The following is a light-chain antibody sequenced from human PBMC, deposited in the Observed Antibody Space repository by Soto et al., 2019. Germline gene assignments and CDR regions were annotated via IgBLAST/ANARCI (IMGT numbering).Light chain of an antibody. Sequence: QSALTQPPSASGSPGQSVTISCTGTSSAVGAYNYVSWYQQSPGKAPKPLIYEVSKRPSGVPDRFSGSKSGNTASLTVSGLQAEEEAHYYCNSYAGHSFVIFGGGTKLTVL. V-gene: IGLV2-8*01. J-gene: IGLJ2*01. CDR3: NSYAGHSFVI. CDR1: SSAVGAYNY. CDR2: EVS.